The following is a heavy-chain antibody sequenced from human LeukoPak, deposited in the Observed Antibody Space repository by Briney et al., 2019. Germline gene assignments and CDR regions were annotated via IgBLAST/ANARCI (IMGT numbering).Heavy chain of an antibody. Sequence: GRSLRLSCAASGFTFSSYGMHWVRQAPGTGLEWVAVIWYDGSNKYYADSVKGRFTISRDNAKNTLYLQMNSLRAEDPAVYYCARGPSHYDILTGYHYYFDYWGQGTLVTVSS. D-gene: IGHD3-9*01. CDR1: GFTFSSYG. J-gene: IGHJ4*02. V-gene: IGHV3-33*01. CDR3: ARGPSHYDILTGYHYYFDY. CDR2: IWYDGSNK.